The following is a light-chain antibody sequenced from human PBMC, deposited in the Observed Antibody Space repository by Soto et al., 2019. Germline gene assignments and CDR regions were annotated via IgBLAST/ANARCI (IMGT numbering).Light chain of an antibody. CDR1: SSDIGAGYR. V-gene: IGLV1-40*01. CDR3: QSFDKYLSAVV. Sequence: QSALTQPPSVSGAPGERVTISCTGSSSDIGAGYRVRWYQQVPGTAPKLLIYDNTNRPSGVSVRFSDSKSGTSASLAISGLQAEDEADYYCQSFDKYLSAVVFGGGTQLTVL. J-gene: IGLJ2*01. CDR2: DNT.